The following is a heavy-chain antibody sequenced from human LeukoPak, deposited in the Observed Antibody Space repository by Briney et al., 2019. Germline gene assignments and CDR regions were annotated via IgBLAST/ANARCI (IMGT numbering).Heavy chain of an antibody. CDR1: GGSISNSNYY. CDR2: IYYSGST. J-gene: IGHJ6*03. CDR3: ARAGGSWYFRDYYYYMDV. D-gene: IGHD6-13*01. V-gene: IGHV4-39*01. Sequence: SETLSLTCTVSGGSISNSNYYWGWIRQPPGKGLEWIGSIYYSGSTYYNPSLKSRVTISVDTSKNQFSLKLSSVTAADTAVYYCARAGGSWYFRDYYYYMDVWGKGTTVTISS.